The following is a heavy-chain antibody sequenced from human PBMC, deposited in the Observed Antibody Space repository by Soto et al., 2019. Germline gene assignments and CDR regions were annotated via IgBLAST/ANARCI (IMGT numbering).Heavy chain of an antibody. CDR3: ARDLLGYCISTCCYKLYYYYYVMAV. Sequence: SCKACGYTFTSYAMHWVRQAPGRGLERVAVISYDGSNKYYADSVKGRFTISRDNSKNTLYLQMNSLRAEDTAVYYCARDLLGYCISTCCYKLYYYYYVMAVCGQGTTVTVSS. V-gene: IGHV3-30-3*01. J-gene: IGHJ6*02. D-gene: IGHD2-2*01. CDR1: GYTFTSYA. CDR2: ISYDGSNK.